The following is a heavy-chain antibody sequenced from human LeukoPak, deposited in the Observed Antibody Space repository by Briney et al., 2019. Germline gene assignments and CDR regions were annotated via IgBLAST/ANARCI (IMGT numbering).Heavy chain of an antibody. Sequence: GGSLRLSCTTSGFTFSHYEMNWVRQAPGKGLEWVSYISSSGSTRYYADSVKGRFTISRDNAKNSLHLQMNSLRAEDTAVYYCARDPFRDYDSSGYFDFWGQGTPATVSS. V-gene: IGHV3-48*03. CDR2: ISSSGSTR. D-gene: IGHD3-22*01. J-gene: IGHJ4*02. CDR3: ARDPFRDYDSSGYFDF. CDR1: GFTFSHYE.